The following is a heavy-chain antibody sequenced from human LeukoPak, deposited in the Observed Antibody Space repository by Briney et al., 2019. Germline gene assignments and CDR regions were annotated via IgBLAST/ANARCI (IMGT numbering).Heavy chain of an antibody. J-gene: IGHJ3*02. V-gene: IGHV3-33*08. D-gene: IGHD1-26*01. CDR1: EFTFSDAW. CDR3: ARDGIVGGLDAFDI. CDR2: IWFDGSNK. Sequence: GGSLRLSCAASEFTFSDAWMSWVRQAPGKGLEWVALIWFDGSNKDYADSVKGRFTISRDNSENTLYLQMNTLRVEDTAVYYCARDGIVGGLDAFDIWGQGTMVAVSS.